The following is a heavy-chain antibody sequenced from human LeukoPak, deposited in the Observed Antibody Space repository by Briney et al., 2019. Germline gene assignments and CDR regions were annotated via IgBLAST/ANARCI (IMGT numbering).Heavy chain of an antibody. J-gene: IGHJ2*01. CDR2: ISGSGGST. CDR3: AKDPGNNNWSYCYFDI. V-gene: IGHV3-23*01. CDR1: GFTFSSYA. Sequence: GGSLRLSCAASGFTFSSYAMTWVRQAPGKGLEWVSSISGSGGSTYYADSVKGRFTISRDNSKNTLYLQMNSLRAEDTAVYYCAKDPGNNNWSYCYFDIWGRGTLVSVSS. D-gene: IGHD1-1*01.